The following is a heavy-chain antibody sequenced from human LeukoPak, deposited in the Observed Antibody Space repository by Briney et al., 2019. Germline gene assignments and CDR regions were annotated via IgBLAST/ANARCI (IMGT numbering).Heavy chain of an antibody. Sequence: ASVKVSCKASGYTFTSYGISSVRQAPGQGLEGMGWISAYNGNTNYAQKLQGRVTMTTDTSTSTAYMELRSLRSDATAVYYCARDGLLKTRRGNFDYWGQGTLVTVSS. J-gene: IGHJ4*02. D-gene: IGHD2/OR15-2a*01. V-gene: IGHV1-18*01. CDR2: ISAYNGNT. CDR1: GYTFTSYG. CDR3: ARDGLLKTRRGNFDY.